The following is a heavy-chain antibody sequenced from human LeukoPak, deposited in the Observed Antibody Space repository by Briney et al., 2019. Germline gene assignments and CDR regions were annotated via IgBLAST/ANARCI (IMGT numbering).Heavy chain of an antibody. Sequence: GGSLRLSCAASGFTFTSYAMNWVRQAPGKGLEWDSAISGSAGNTYYADSVKGRFTISRDNSKNTLYLQMNSLRAEDTAVYYCAKVFWGSTVLSKYYFDYWGQGTLVTVSS. CDR3: AKVFWGSTVLSKYYFDY. CDR2: ISGSAGNT. V-gene: IGHV3-23*01. J-gene: IGHJ4*02. D-gene: IGHD3-16*01. CDR1: GFTFTSYA.